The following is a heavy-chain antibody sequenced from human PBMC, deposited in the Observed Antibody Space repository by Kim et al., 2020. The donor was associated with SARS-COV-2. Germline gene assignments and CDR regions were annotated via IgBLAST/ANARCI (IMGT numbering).Heavy chain of an antibody. D-gene: IGHD3-9*01. CDR3: AKDTGDILTGYPDY. Sequence: ADSVKGRFTISRDNSKNSLYLQMNSLRTEDTALYYCAKDTGDILTGYPDYWGQGTLVTVSS. V-gene: IGHV3-43*01. J-gene: IGHJ4*02.